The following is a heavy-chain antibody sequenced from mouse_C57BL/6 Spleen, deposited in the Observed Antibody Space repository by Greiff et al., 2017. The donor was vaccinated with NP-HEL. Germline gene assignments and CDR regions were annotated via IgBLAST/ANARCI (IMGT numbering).Heavy chain of an antibody. CDR3: ARSESAYYFDY. J-gene: IGHJ2*01. CDR2: IYPGDGDT. V-gene: IGHV1-80*01. Sequence: VQLQESGAELVKPGASVKISCKASGYAFSSYWLNWVKQRPGKGLEWIGQIYPGDGDTNYNGKFKGKATLTADKSSSTAYMQLSSLTSEDSAVYFCARSESAYYFDYWGQGTTLTVSS. CDR1: GYAFSSYW. D-gene: IGHD6-1*01.